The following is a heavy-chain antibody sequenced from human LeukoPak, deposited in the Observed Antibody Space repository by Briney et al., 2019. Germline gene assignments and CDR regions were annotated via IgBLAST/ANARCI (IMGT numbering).Heavy chain of an antibody. CDR2: ISSSSSYI. CDR1: GFTFSSYS. J-gene: IGHJ4*02. CDR3: ARDLEQPPPDY. D-gene: IGHD6-13*01. Sequence: GGSLRLSCAASGFTFSSYSMNWVRQAPGKGLEWVSSISSSSSYIYYADSVQGRFTISRDNSKNTLYLQMNSLRAEDTAVYYCARDLEQPPPDYWGQGTLVTVSS. V-gene: IGHV3-21*01.